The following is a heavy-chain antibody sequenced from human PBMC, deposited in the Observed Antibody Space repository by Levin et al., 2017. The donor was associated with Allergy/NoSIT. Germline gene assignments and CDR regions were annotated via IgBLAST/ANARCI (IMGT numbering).Heavy chain of an antibody. Sequence: GESLKISCAVSGFTFDSYAIHWVRQAPGKGLEWVGDVSYDRGYKYYADSVKGRFTISSDNPKNTVYLQMNSLRPEDTAVYYCAREPPVTTRPNYFYGMDVWGQGTTVTVSS. J-gene: IGHJ6*02. D-gene: IGHD1-1*01. CDR3: AREPPVTTRPNYFYGMDV. CDR2: VSYDRGYK. V-gene: IGHV3-30-3*01. CDR1: GFTFDSYA.